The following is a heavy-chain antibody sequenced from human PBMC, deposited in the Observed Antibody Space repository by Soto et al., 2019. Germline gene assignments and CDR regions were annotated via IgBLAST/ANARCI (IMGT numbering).Heavy chain of an antibody. V-gene: IGHV1-69*13. CDR2: IIPIFGTA. J-gene: IGHJ6*02. CDR3: ARVEIAARTFYGMDV. D-gene: IGHD6-6*01. Sequence: ASVKVSCKASGGTFSSYAISWVRQAPGQGLEWMGGIIPIFGTANYAQKFQGRVTITADESTSTAYMELSSLRSEDTAVYYCARVEIAARTFYGMDVWGQGTTVTVSS. CDR1: GGTFSSYA.